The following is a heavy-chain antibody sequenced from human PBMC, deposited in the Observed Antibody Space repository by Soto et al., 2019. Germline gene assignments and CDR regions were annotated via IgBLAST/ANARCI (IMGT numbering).Heavy chain of an antibody. D-gene: IGHD5-12*01. J-gene: IGHJ4*02. CDR1: GYSISSGYY. CDR3: AREGSYSAYNFAHGIQLWSFDF. V-gene: IGHV4-38-2*02. CDR2: IFSSGST. Sequence: PSETLSLTCTVSGYSISSGYYWSWIRQTPGKGLEWIGRIFSSGSTSFNPSLESRVAMSVDTSKNHFSLNLSSVTAADMAVYYCAREGSYSAYNFAHGIQLWSFDFWGQGALVTVSS.